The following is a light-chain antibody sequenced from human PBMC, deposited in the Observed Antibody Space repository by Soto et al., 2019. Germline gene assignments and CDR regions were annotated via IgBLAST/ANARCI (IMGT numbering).Light chain of an antibody. CDR3: QSYDNSLSAYV. J-gene: IGLJ1*01. Sequence: QSVLTQPPSASGTPGQRVTISCSGSRSNIGSNLVNWYQQLPGTAPKLLIFGSTNRPSGVPDRFSGSKSATSASLAITGLQAEDEADHYCQSYDNSLSAYVFGTGTKVTVL. CDR2: GST. V-gene: IGLV1-40*01. CDR1: RSNIGSNL.